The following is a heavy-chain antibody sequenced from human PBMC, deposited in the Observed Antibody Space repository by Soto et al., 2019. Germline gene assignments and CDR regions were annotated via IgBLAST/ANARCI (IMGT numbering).Heavy chain of an antibody. CDR2: ISYDGSNK. D-gene: IGHD1-1*01. CDR3: ARDPYELAGAFDI. CDR1: GFTFSSYA. V-gene: IGHV3-30-3*01. Sequence: PGGSLRLSCAASGFTFSSYAMHWVRQAPGKGLEWVAVISYDGSNKYYADSVKGRFTISRDNSKNTLYLQMNSLRAEDTAVYYCARDPYELAGAFDIWGQGTMVTVSS. J-gene: IGHJ3*02.